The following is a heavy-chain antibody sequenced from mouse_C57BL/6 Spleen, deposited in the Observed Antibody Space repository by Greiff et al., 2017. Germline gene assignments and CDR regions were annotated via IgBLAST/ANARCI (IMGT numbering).Heavy chain of an antibody. V-gene: IGHV3-6*01. J-gene: IGHJ2*01. CDR3: AREGSSGYEY. CDR1: GYSITSGYY. CDR2: ISYDGSN. D-gene: IGHD3-2*02. Sequence: EVQLVESGPGLVKPSQSLSLTCSVTGYSITSGYYWNWIRQFPGNKLEWMGYISYDGSNNYNPSLKNRISITRDTSKNQFFLKLNSVTTEDTATYYCAREGSSGYEYWGQGTTLTVSS.